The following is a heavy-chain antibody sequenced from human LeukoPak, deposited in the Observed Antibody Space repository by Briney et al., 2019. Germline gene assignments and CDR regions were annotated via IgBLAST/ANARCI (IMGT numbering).Heavy chain of an antibody. CDR2: IYTSGST. V-gene: IGHV4-4*07. CDR3: ARVGQLLSSPAVRGYYYMDV. J-gene: IGHJ6*03. CDR1: GGSISSYY. D-gene: IGHD2-2*01. Sequence: PSETLSLTCTVSGGSISSYYWSWIRQPAGKGLEWIGRIYTSGSTNYNPSLKSRVTMSVDTSKNQFSLKLSSVTAADTAVYYCARVGQLLSSPAVRGYYYMDVWGKGTTVTVSS.